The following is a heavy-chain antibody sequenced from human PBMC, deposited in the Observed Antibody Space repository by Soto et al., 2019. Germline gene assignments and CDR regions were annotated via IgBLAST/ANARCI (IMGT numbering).Heavy chain of an antibody. Sequence: PGGSLRLSCAASGFTFSSYWMSWVRQAPGKGLEWVANIKQDGSEKYYVDSVKGRFTISRDNAKNSLYLQMNSLRAEDTAVYYCARVGDILTPGAFDIWGQGTMVTVS. J-gene: IGHJ3*02. V-gene: IGHV3-7*01. CDR1: GFTFSSYW. CDR2: IKQDGSEK. CDR3: ARVGDILTPGAFDI. D-gene: IGHD3-9*01.